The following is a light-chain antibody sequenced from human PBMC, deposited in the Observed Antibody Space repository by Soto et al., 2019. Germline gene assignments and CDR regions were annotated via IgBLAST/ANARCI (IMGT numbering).Light chain of an antibody. CDR1: QSISSW. V-gene: IGKV1-5*01. CDR3: PQSDSFYS. CDR2: AAS. Sequence: DIQMTQSPSTLSASVGDRVTITCRASQSISSWLAWYQQRPGKAPNLLIYAASSLESVVPSRFSGSASGTEFTLALSSLQPDDFATYYCPQSDSFYSFGQGTKLQIK. J-gene: IGKJ2*03.